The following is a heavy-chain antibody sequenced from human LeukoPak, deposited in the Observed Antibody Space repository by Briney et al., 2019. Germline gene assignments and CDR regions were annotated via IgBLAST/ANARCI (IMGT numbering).Heavy chain of an antibody. CDR2: INPNSGGT. D-gene: IGHD2-15*01. Sequence: ASVKVSCKASGYTFTAYYMHWVRQAPGQGLEWMGWINPNSGGTNYARNFQGRVTMTRDTSISTAYMELSSLRSDDTAVYYCARAPRTLYCSGIGCLNWFDPWGQGTLVTVSS. V-gene: IGHV1-2*02. J-gene: IGHJ5*02. CDR3: ARAPRTLYCSGIGCLNWFDP. CDR1: GYTFTAYY.